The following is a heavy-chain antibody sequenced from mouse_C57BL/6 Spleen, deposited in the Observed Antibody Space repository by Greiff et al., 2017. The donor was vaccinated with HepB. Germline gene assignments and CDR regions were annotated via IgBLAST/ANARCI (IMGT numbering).Heavy chain of an antibody. V-gene: IGHV1-61*01. CDR3: ASDGNYRYYFDY. J-gene: IGHJ2*01. CDR1: GYTFTSYW. CDR2: IYPSDSET. D-gene: IGHD2-1*01. Sequence: VQLQQSGAELVRPGSSVKLSCKASGYTFTSYWMDWVKQRPGQGLEWIGNIYPSDSETHYNQKFKDKATLTVDKSSSTAYMQLSSLTSEDTAVYYCASDGNYRYYFDYWGQGTTLTVSS.